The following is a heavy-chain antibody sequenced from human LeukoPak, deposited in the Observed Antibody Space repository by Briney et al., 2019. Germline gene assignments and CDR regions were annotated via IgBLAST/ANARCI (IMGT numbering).Heavy chain of an antibody. CDR2: ISHSGST. CDR3: ARGVCTSSSCYASDYGMDV. J-gene: IGHJ6*02. Sequence: PSETLSLTCTVSGGSISSYYWSWIRQPPGKGLEWIGYISHSGSTNYNPSLKSRVTISLDTSKSQFSPRLSSVTAADTAVYYCARGVCTSSSCYASDYGMDVWGQGTTVTVS. D-gene: IGHD2-2*01. CDR1: GGSISSYY. V-gene: IGHV4-59*08.